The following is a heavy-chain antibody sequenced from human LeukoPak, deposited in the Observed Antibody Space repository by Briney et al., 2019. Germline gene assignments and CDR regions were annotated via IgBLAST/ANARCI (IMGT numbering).Heavy chain of an antibody. V-gene: IGHV4-34*01. J-gene: IGHJ4*02. CDR3: ARGRWKMDIVVVPAARFDY. CDR2: INHSGST. CDR1: GGSFSGYY. Sequence: SETLSLTCAVYGGSFSGYYWSWIRQPPGKGLEWIGEINHSGSTNYNPSLKSRVTISVDTSKNQFTLKLSSVTAADTAVYYCARGRWKMDIVVVPAARFDYWGQGTLVTVSS. D-gene: IGHD2-2*03.